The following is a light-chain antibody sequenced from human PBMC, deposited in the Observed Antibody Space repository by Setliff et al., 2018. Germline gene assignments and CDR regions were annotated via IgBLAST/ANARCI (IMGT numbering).Light chain of an antibody. CDR1: SSDVGGYNY. CDR2: DVS. CDR3: CSYAGSYTSLYV. J-gene: IGLJ1*01. Sequence: QSALAQPRSVSGSPGQSVTISCTGTSSDVGGYNYVSWYQQHPGKAPKLMIYDVSKRPSRVPDRFSGSKSGNTASLTISGLQAEDEADYYCCSYAGSYTSLYVFGTGTKVTVL. V-gene: IGLV2-11*01.